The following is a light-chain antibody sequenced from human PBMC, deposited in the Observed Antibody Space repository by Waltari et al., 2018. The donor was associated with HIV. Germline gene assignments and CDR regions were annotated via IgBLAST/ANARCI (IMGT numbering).Light chain of an antibody. V-gene: IGKV1-5*03. CDR3: QQYNSDPS. Sequence: DIRMTQSPSTLSAFIGDTVPITCRASQYVSHWLARYQQKPGKAPKLLIHQPSVLENGVSLRFSGSGFGTEFTLIIDSLEPDDFATYYCQQYNSDPSFGQGTRLEMK. CDR1: QYVSHW. CDR2: QPS. J-gene: IGKJ5*01.